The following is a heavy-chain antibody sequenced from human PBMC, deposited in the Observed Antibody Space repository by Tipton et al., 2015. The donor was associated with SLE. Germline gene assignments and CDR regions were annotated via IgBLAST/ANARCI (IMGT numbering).Heavy chain of an antibody. D-gene: IGHD3-10*01. CDR2: VYYSGTT. CDR3: ARADGSYFYYFMDV. Sequence: TLSLTCDVYGGSFSNYFWNWIRQPPGKGLEWIGYVYYSGTTYYNPSLSSRVSISIDRSKNQFSLKLNSVTAADSAVYYCARADGSYFYYFMDVWGKGTTVTVSS. J-gene: IGHJ6*03. CDR1: GGSFSNYF. V-gene: IGHV4-34*09.